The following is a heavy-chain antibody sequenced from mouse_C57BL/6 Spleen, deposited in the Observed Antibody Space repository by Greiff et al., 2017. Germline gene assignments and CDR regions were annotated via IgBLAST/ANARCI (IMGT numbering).Heavy chain of an antibody. CDR1: GYTFTSYW. CDR2: IYPGSGSP. V-gene: IGHV1-55*01. D-gene: IGHD2-4*01. Sequence: QVQLQQPGAELVKPGASVQMSCKASGYTFTSYWITWVQPRPGQGLEWIGDIYPGSGSPNYNETFKSKATLTVDTSSSTAYMQLSSLTSEDSAVYDSARFDYDDYWGKGTTRTVSA. CDR3: ARFDYDDY. J-gene: IGHJ2*01.